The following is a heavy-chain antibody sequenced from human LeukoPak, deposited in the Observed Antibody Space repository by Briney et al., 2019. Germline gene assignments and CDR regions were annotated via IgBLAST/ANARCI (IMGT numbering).Heavy chain of an antibody. CDR3: ATTNYGSGSYYPDY. CDR2: FVPEDGET. D-gene: IGHD3-10*01. J-gene: IGHJ4*02. CDR1: GYTLTELS. Sequence: ASVKVSCKVSGYTLTELSMHWVRQAPGKGLEWMGGFVPEDGETIYAQKFQGRVTVTEDTSTDTAYMELSSLRSEDTAVYYCATTNYGSGSYYPDYWGQGTLVTVSS. V-gene: IGHV1-24*01.